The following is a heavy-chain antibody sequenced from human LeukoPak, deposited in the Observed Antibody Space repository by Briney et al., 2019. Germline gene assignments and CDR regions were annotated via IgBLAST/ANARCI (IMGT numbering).Heavy chain of an antibody. CDR1: GASLSTYY. CDR2: IYTSGTI. CDR3: ARDSGTTGEVKFDP. Sequence: SETLSLTCTVSGASLSTYYWSWIRQPAGTALEWIGRIYTSGTITYNPSLKSRVTMSVDTSKNQFSLKLSSVTAADTAVYYCARDSGTTGEVKFDPWGQGTLVTVSS. D-gene: IGHD3-10*01. V-gene: IGHV4-4*07. J-gene: IGHJ5*02.